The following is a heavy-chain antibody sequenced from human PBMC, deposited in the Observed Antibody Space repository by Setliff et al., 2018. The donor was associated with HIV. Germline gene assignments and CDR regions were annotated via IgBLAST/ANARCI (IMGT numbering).Heavy chain of an antibody. CDR2: ISDSGST. V-gene: IGHV4-59*12. Sequence: SETLSLTCTVSGGSLSSYYWSWIRQPSGKGLEWIGFISDSGSTSYNPALKSRVTISVDTSKNQFSLQLSSVTAEDTAVYYCAREESASSWGYYHYYMDVWGKGTTVTVSS. CDR3: AREESASSWGYYHYYMDV. CDR1: GGSLSSYY. J-gene: IGHJ6*03. D-gene: IGHD3-16*01.